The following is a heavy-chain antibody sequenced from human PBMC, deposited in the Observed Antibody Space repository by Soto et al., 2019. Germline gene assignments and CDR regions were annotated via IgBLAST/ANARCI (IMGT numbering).Heavy chain of an antibody. D-gene: IGHD4-4*01. Sequence: QVQLQESGPGLVKPSETLSLTCTVSGGSVNSGSYYWSWLRQPPGKGLEWIGYIYNSGSTSYNPSLKSRITISVDTSKNQLSLKLGSVTAADTAVYYCARGGNGRYYYYGMDVWGQGTTVTVSS. V-gene: IGHV4-61*01. CDR3: ARGGNGRYYYYGMDV. CDR2: IYNSGST. CDR1: GGSVNSGSYY. J-gene: IGHJ6*02.